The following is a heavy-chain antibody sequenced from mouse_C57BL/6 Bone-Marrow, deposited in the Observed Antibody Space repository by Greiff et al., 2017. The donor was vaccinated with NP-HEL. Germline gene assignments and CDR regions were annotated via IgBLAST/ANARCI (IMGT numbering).Heavy chain of an antibody. CDR1: GYSFTGYY. CDR3: AKLYGSDV. J-gene: IGHJ1*03. D-gene: IGHD1-1*01. Sequence: EVKLMESGPELVKPGASVKISCKASGYSFTGYYMNWVKQSPEKSLEWIGEINPSTGGTTYNQKFKAKATLTVDKSSSTDYMQLKSLTSEDSAVYYCAKLYGSDVWGTGTTVTVSS. V-gene: IGHV1-42*01. CDR2: INPSTGGT.